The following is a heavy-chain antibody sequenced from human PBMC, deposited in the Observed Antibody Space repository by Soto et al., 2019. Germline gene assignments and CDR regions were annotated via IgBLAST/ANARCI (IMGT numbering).Heavy chain of an antibody. CDR2: IYTRGST. CDR3: AREGGSSSWHNWFDP. CDR1: GGSISSYY. D-gene: IGHD6-13*01. V-gene: IGHV4-4*07. Sequence: QVQLQESGPGLVKPSETLSLTCTVSGGSISSYYWSWIRQPAGKGLEWIGRIYTRGSTNYNPSLKSRVTMSVDTSKNQFSLKLSSVTAADTAVYYCAREGGSSSWHNWFDPWGQGTLVTVSS. J-gene: IGHJ5*02.